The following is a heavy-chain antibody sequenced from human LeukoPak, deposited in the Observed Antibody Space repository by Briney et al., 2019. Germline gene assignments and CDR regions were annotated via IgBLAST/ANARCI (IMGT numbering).Heavy chain of an antibody. V-gene: IGHV3-21*01. D-gene: IGHD6-19*01. CDR2: ISSSSSYI. J-gene: IGHJ4*02. Sequence: GGSLRLSCAASGFTFDDYGMSWVRQIPGKGLEWVSSISSSSSYIYYADSVKGRFTISRDNAKNSLYLQMNSLRAEDTAVYYCARGGGWLDYWGQGTLVTVSS. CDR3: ARGGGWLDY. CDR1: GFTFDDYG.